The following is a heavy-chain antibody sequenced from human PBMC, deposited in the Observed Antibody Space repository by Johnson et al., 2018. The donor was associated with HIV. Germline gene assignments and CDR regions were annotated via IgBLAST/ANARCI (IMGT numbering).Heavy chain of an antibody. CDR2: ISGGGGGT. J-gene: IGHJ3*02. D-gene: IGHD3-10*01. Sequence: VQLVESGGGLVQPGGSLRLSCAASGFTFSSYAMTWVRQAPGKGLEWVSGISGGGGGTYYGDSVKGRFTISRDNSRNTLFLQMNSLRAEDTAVYYCAKSTQANILRESGPYGAFDIWGQGTMVTVSS. CDR3: AKSTQANILRESGPYGAFDI. V-gene: IGHV3-23*04. CDR1: GFTFSSYA.